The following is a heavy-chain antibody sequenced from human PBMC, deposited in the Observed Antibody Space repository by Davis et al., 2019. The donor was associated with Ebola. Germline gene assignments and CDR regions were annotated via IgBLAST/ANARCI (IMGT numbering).Heavy chain of an antibody. CDR2: IYHSGRT. CDR1: GGSISSYNF. V-gene: IGHV4-4*02. J-gene: IGHJ4*02. CDR3: ARTPGTYPDLNYFDN. Sequence: SETLSLTCAVSGGSISSYNFWSWVRQPPGKGLEWIGEIYHSGRTKYNPSLKSRVTILMDKSRNQFSLQLSSVTAADTAVYYCARTPGTYPDLNYFDNWGQGTLVTVSS. D-gene: IGHD1-26*01.